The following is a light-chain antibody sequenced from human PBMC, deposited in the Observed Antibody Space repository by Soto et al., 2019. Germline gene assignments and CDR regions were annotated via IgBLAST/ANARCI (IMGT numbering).Light chain of an antibody. CDR3: QQSYSTHT. Sequence: DIQMTQSPSSLSASVGDRVTITCRASQSISSYLNWYQQKPSKAPKLLIYAASSLQSGVPSRFSGSGSGSDFTLTISSLQPEDFATYYCQQSYSTHTFGQGTKLEIK. CDR2: AAS. J-gene: IGKJ2*01. V-gene: IGKV1-39*01. CDR1: QSISSY.